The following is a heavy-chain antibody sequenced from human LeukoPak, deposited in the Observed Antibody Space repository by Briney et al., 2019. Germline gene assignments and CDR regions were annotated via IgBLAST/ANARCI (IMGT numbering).Heavy chain of an antibody. CDR1: GGTFSRYA. J-gene: IGHJ5*02. CDR2: IIPIFGTA. V-gene: IGHV1-69*13. Sequence: SVKVSCTASGGTFSRYAISWVRQAPGQGLEWMGGIIPIFGTANYAQTLQGRVTITADESTTTAYMELRSLRSEDTAVYYCARDAKESGLSWFDPWGQGTLVTVSS. D-gene: IGHD5-12*01. CDR3: ARDAKESGLSWFDP.